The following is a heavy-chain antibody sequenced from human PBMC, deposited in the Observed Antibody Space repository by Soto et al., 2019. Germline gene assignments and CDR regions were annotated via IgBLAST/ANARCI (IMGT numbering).Heavy chain of an antibody. D-gene: IGHD1-26*01. CDR1: GFTFSIYS. CDR2: IMPGSSHI. Sequence: EVQLVESGGGLVQPGGSLRLTCAASGFTFSIYSMNWVRQAPGKGLEWVSYIMPGSSHIFYADSVTGRFTISRDNAKNSLYLQMNSLRAEDTAVYYCAIEKLGATSSHVFDICGPGTMVTVSS. CDR3: AIEKLGATSSHVFDI. V-gene: IGHV3-48*01. J-gene: IGHJ3*02.